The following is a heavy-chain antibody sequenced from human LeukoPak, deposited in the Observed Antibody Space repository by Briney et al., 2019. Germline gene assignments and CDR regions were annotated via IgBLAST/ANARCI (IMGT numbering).Heavy chain of an antibody. Sequence: GGSLRLSCAASGFTFSNYWMTWVRQAPGKGLEWVASIKQDGSEKYYVDSVKGRFTFSRDNAKNSLYLQMDSLRAEDTAVYYCARDNSAGADTGSSFYYWGQGALVTVSS. V-gene: IGHV3-7*03. CDR2: IKQDGSEK. J-gene: IGHJ4*02. CDR3: ARDNSAGADTGSSFYY. CDR1: GFTFSNYW. D-gene: IGHD3-10*01.